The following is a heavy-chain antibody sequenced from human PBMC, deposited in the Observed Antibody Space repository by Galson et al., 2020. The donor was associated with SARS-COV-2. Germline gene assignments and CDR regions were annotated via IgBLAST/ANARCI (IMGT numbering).Heavy chain of an antibody. J-gene: IGHJ3*02. CDR2: IDPTDSYI. CDR3: ARPTEPLPSQNTGFDN. D-gene: IGHD1-1*01. V-gene: IGHV5-10-1*01. Sequence: HGESLKISCRASGYTFSNYWITWVRQTPGKGLEWLGRIDPTDSYIDYSPSFQGHVTISLDKSINTVYLNWGSLKASDTAVYYCARPTEPLPSQNTGFDNWGQGSMVTVSS. CDR1: GYTFSNYW.